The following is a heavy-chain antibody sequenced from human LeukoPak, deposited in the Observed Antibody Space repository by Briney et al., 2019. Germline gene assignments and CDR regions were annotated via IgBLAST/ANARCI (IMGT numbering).Heavy chain of an antibody. J-gene: IGHJ6*04. Sequence: PGGSLRLSCAASGYTFSSYGMHWVRQAPGKGLGWVPVISYEGSYKYSADPVKGRFTISRDNSKNTLYLRMNSLRAEDTAVYYCAKEKTYSSSWSYYYYGMDVWGKGTTVTVSS. CDR2: ISYEGSYK. D-gene: IGHD6-13*01. V-gene: IGHV3-30*18. CDR1: GYTFSSYG. CDR3: AKEKTYSSSWSYYYYGMDV.